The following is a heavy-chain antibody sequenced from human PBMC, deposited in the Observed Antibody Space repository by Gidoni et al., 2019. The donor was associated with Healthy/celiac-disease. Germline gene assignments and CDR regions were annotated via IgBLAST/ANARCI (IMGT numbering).Heavy chain of an antibody. CDR3: ASPMGGYYYYGMDV. J-gene: IGHJ6*02. CDR1: GYTFTSYY. V-gene: IGHV1-46*01. CDR2: INPSGGST. Sequence: QVQLVQSGAEVKKPGASVKVSCKASGYTFTSYYMHWVRQAPGQGLEWMGIINPSGGSTSYAQKVQGRVTMTRDTSTSTVYMELSSLRSEETAVYYWASPMGGYYYYGMDVWGQGTTVTVSS. D-gene: IGHD2-15*01.